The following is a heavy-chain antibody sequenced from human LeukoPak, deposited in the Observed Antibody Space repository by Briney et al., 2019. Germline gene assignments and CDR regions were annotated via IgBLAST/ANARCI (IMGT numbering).Heavy chain of an antibody. CDR3: ARGDMMYSSGWYTN. CDR2: INPSGGST. CDR1: GYTFTTYY. Sequence: GPVKVSCKASGYTFTTYYMHWVRQAPGQGLEWMGIINPSGGSTSYVQKFQGRVSMTRDMSTSTDYMELSSLRSEDTAVYYCARGDMMYSSGWYTNWGQGTLVTVSS. V-gene: IGHV1-46*01. D-gene: IGHD6-19*01. J-gene: IGHJ4*02.